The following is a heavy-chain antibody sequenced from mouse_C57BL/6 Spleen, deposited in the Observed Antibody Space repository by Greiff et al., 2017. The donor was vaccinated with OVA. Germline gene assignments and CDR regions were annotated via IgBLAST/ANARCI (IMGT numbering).Heavy chain of an antibody. J-gene: IGHJ4*01. CDR1: CYTFTIYL. CDR2: IHPNSFIT. Sequence: HLHQPFSDLLNPCSSVKLSFNSSCYTFTIYLMHWVNHIPLQFLDCIGMIHPNSFITNYNEKFNSKATLTGDKSSSTAYMQLSSLTSEDSAVYYCARGYENDYEGYAMDYWGQGTSVTVSS. V-gene: IGHV1-64*01. D-gene: IGHD2-4*01. CDR3: ARGYENDYEGYAMDY.